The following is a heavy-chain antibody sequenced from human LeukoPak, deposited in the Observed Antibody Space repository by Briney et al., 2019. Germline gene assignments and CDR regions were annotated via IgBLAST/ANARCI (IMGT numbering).Heavy chain of an antibody. CDR1: GFSLSVYE. CDR3: TTLTGASNFDY. J-gene: IGHJ4*02. D-gene: IGHD4/OR15-4a*01. Sequence: PRGSLRLSCAASGFSLSVYEIHWVRQAPGKGLEWISDISSSGTTTYYADSVKGRFTNSSDNAKNSLYLQMNSLRAEDTAVYYCTTLTGASNFDYWGQGTLVTVSS. V-gene: IGHV3-48*03. CDR2: ISSSGTTT.